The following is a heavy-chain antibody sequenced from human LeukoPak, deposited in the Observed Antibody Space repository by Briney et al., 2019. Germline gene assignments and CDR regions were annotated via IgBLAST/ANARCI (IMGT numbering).Heavy chain of an antibody. CDR3: ARAQDGQYYDILTGYSAH. CDR1: GFSFSRYP. J-gene: IGHJ4*02. CDR2: ISAGGDGT. V-gene: IGHV3-23*01. D-gene: IGHD3-9*01. Sequence: SGGSLRLSCAASGFSFSRYPMGWVRQAPGKGLEWVSGISAGGDGTYHADPVKGRFTISRDNSKNTLYLQMNSLRAEDTAVYYCARAQDGQYYDILTGYSAHWGQGTLVTVSS.